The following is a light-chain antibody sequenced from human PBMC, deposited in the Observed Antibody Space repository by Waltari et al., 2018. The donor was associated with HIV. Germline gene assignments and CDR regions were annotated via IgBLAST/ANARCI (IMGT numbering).Light chain of an antibody. CDR3: NSRDSSGVV. CDR1: SLGHYF. CDR2: GKN. Sequence: SSELTQDPALSVALGHTVRITCQGDSLGHYFASWYQQKPGQAPVLVIYGKNNRPSGIPDRFSVSSSGTTASLIITGAQAEDEADYYCNSRDSSGVVFGGGTKLTVL. J-gene: IGLJ2*01. V-gene: IGLV3-19*01.